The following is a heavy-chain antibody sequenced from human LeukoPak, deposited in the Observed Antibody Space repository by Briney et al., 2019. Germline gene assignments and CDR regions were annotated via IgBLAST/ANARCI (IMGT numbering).Heavy chain of an antibody. J-gene: IGHJ5*02. CDR1: GFTFSNHI. Sequence: GGSLRLSCAASGFTFSNHIMNWVRQAPGKGLEWVAVVWYDGRNRDYADSVKGRFTISKDNSNNMVFLQMDRLRAEDTAVYYCARLWGGNGYSGGSLNLWGQGTLVTVSS. D-gene: IGHD3-16*01. CDR3: ARLWGGNGYSGGSLNL. CDR2: VWYDGRNR. V-gene: IGHV3-33*08.